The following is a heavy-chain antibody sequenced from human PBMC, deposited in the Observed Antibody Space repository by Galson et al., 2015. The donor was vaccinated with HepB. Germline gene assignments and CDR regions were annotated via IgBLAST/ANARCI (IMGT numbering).Heavy chain of an antibody. J-gene: IGHJ4*02. D-gene: IGHD6-19*01. CDR2: IRSKANSYAT. Sequence: SLRLSCAASGFTFSGSAMHWVRQASGKGLEWVGRIRSKANSYATAYAASVKGRFTISRDDSKNTAYLQMNSLKTEDTAVYYCTTLLYSSGWYYFDYWGQGTLVTVSS. V-gene: IGHV3-73*01. CDR1: GFTFSGSA. CDR3: TTLLYSSGWYYFDY.